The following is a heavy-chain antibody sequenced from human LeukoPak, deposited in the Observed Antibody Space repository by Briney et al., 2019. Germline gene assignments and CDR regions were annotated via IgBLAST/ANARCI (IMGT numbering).Heavy chain of an antibody. CDR3: AREHSGYSSSWYVGY. CDR1: GGSISSYY. J-gene: IGHJ4*02. Sequence: PSETLSLTCTGSGGSISSYYWSWIRQPAGKGPEWIGRIYSSGSTNYNPSLKRRVTMSVDMSKNQFSLKLSSVTAADTAVYYCAREHSGYSSSWYVGYWGQGTLVTVSS. D-gene: IGHD6-13*01. CDR2: IYSSGST. V-gene: IGHV4-4*07.